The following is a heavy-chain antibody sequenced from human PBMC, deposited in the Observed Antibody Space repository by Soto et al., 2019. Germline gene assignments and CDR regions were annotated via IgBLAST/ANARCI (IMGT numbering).Heavy chain of an antibody. D-gene: IGHD5-18*01. CDR2: IIPIFGTA. Sequence: ASVKVSCKASGGTFSSYAISWVRQAPGQGLEWMGGIIPIFGTANYAQKFQGRVTITADESTSTAYMELSSLRSEDTAVYYCARRGYSYGYYDYWGQGTLVTVSS. CDR1: GGTFSSYA. J-gene: IGHJ4*02. CDR3: ARRGYSYGYYDY. V-gene: IGHV1-69*13.